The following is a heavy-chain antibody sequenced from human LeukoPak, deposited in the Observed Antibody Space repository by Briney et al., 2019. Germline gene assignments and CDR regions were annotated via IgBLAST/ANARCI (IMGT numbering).Heavy chain of an antibody. D-gene: IGHD6-13*01. CDR2: IYYSGST. J-gene: IGHJ4*01. CDR3: ARAPAFRPVAAAGTREFDY. CDR1: GGSISSGGYY. V-gene: IGHV4-31*03. Sequence: SETLSLTCTVSGGSISSGGYYWSWIRQHPGKGREWIGYIYYSGSTYYNPSLKSRVTISVDTSKNQFSLKLSSETAADTAVYYCARAPAFRPVAAAGTREFDYWGQEPWSPSPQ.